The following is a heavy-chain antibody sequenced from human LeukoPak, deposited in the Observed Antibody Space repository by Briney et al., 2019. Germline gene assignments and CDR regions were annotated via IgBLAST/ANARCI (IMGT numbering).Heavy chain of an antibody. CDR1: GYTFTSFD. D-gene: IGHD3-3*01. Sequence: GASVKVSCKASGYTFTSFDMNWVRQATGQGLEWMGWMNPNSGNTGYAQKFQGRVTMTRNTSISTAYMELSSLRSEDTAVYYCATDFWSGWYYFDYWGQGTLVTVSS. CDR2: MNPNSGNT. CDR3: ATDFWSGWYYFDY. J-gene: IGHJ4*02. V-gene: IGHV1-8*01.